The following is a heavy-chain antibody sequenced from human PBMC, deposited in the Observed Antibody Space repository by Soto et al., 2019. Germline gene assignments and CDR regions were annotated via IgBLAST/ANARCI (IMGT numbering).Heavy chain of an antibody. CDR1: GGSISSSSYY. J-gene: IGHJ4*02. Sequence: SETLSLTCTVSGGSISSSSYYWGWIRQPPGKGLEWIGSIYNSGSTNYNPSLKSRVTISVDTSKNQFSLKLNSMTAADTAVYYCARHNYGSGSTYFDYWGQGTLVTVSS. CDR3: ARHNYGSGSTYFDY. D-gene: IGHD3-10*01. V-gene: IGHV4-39*01. CDR2: IYNSGST.